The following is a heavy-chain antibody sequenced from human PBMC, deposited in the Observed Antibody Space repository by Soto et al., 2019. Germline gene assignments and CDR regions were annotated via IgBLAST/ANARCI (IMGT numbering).Heavy chain of an antibody. V-gene: IGHV1-18*01. Sequence: ASVKVSCKASGYTFTSYGISWVRRAPGQGLEWMGWISAYNGNTNYAQKLQGRVTMTTDTSTSTAYMGLRSLRSDDTAVYYCARDKDYSNYPKYYFDYWGQGTLVTVSS. D-gene: IGHD4-4*01. CDR3: ARDKDYSNYPKYYFDY. CDR2: ISAYNGNT. CDR1: GYTFTSYG. J-gene: IGHJ4*02.